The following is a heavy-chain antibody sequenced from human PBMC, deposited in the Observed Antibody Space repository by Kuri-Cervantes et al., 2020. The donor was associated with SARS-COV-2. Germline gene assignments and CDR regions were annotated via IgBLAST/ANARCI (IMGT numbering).Heavy chain of an antibody. V-gene: IGHV1-2*02. CDR2: INPNSGGT. D-gene: IGHD2-2*02. CDR3: ARVVVVPAAISNPGGMDV. J-gene: IGHJ6*03. CDR1: GYTFTGYY. Sequence: ASVKVSCKASGYTFTGYYTHWVRQAPGQGLEWMGWINPNSGGTNYAQKFQGRVTMTRDTSISTAYMELSRLRSDDTAVYYCARVVVVPAAISNPGGMDVWGKGTTVTVSS.